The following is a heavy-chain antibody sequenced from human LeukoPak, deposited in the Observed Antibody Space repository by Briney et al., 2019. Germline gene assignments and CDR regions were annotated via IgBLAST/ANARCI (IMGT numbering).Heavy chain of an antibody. Sequence: ASVQVSCKASGDTLTTYDFNWVRQAPGQGLEWMGWMDPNSGNTGYSQKFQGRVTMTRNTSINTAYMELSSLTSEDTAVYYCAKSLPGLADQWGQGTLVIVSS. CDR3: AKSLPGLADQ. J-gene: IGHJ4*02. V-gene: IGHV1-8*01. CDR1: GDTLTTYD. CDR2: MDPNSGNT. D-gene: IGHD3-16*01.